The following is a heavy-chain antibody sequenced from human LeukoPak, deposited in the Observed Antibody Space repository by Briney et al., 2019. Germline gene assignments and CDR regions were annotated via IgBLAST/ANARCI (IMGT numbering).Heavy chain of an antibody. J-gene: IGHJ4*02. Sequence: ASVKVSCKASGYTFTSYGISWVRQAPGQGLEWMGWISAYNGNTNYAQKLQGRVTMTTDTSTSTAYMELRSLTSDDTAVYDCASGTLSVTAAGIGYWGQGTLVTVSS. CDR1: GYTFTSYG. CDR2: ISAYNGNT. V-gene: IGHV1-18*01. D-gene: IGHD6-13*01. CDR3: ASGTLSVTAAGIGY.